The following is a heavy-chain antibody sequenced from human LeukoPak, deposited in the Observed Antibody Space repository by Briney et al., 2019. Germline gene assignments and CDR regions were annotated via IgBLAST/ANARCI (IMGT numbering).Heavy chain of an antibody. Sequence: ASVKVSCKASGYTFTKYAINWVRQAPGQGLEWMGWINTNTRTPTYAQGFTGRLVFSLDTSVSTAYLQISSLAAEDTAVYYCARGGFESRWACDIWGQGTVVTVSS. CDR3: ARGGFESRWACDI. CDR2: INTNTRTP. D-gene: IGHD2-15*01. CDR1: GYTFTKYA. J-gene: IGHJ3*02. V-gene: IGHV7-4-1*02.